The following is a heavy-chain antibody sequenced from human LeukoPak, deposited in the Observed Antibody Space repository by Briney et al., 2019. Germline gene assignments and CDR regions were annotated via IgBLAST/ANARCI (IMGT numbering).Heavy chain of an antibody. D-gene: IGHD3-10*01. CDR1: GGSISSGSYY. Sequence: SQTLSLTCTVSGGSISSGSYYWSWIRQPAGKGLEWIGRIYTSGSTNYNPSLKSRVTISVDTSKNQFSLKLSSVTAADTAVYYCARGGITMVRGVKPYAFDIWGQETMVTVSS. CDR2: IYTSGST. CDR3: ARGGITMVRGVKPYAFDI. J-gene: IGHJ3*02. V-gene: IGHV4-61*02.